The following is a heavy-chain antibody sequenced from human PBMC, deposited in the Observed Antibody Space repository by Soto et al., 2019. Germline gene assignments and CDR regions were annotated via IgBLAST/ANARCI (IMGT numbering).Heavy chain of an antibody. V-gene: IGHV4-34*01. J-gene: IGHJ4*02. CDR1: GGTFSSYA. D-gene: IGHD3-9*01. CDR3: ARSPRIYNGYDILTGYYYVHGNFDY. Sequence: QVQLVQSGAEVKKPGSSVKVSCKASGGTFSSYAISWVRQAPGQGLEWIGEINHSGSTNYNPSLKSRVTISVDTSKNQFSLKLSSVTAADTAVYYCARSPRIYNGYDILTGYYYVHGNFDYWGQGTLVTVSS. CDR2: INHSGST.